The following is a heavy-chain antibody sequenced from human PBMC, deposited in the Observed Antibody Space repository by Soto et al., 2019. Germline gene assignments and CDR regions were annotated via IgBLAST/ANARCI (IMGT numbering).Heavy chain of an antibody. V-gene: IGHV3-7*01. D-gene: IGHD4-4*01. CDR2: IKQDGSEK. Sequence: GESLKISCAASGFTFSSYWMSWVRQAPGKGLEWVANIKQDGSEKYYVDSVKGRFTISRDNAKNSLYLQMNSLRAEDTAVYYCARAYSNYPYYYYYMDVWGKGTTVTVSS. J-gene: IGHJ6*03. CDR3: ARAYSNYPYYYYYMDV. CDR1: GFTFSSYW.